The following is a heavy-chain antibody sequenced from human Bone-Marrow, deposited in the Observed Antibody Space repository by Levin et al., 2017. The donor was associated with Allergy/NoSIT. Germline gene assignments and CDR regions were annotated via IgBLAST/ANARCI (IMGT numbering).Heavy chain of an antibody. D-gene: IGHD7-27*01. V-gene: IGHV3-9*01. Sequence: GGSLRLSCVGSGFKFDDYAMNWVRQVPGKGPEWVASIDWKGDKIGYADSVKGRFTVSRDNAKNSLFLQMSCLRADDTAMYYCAKDNGDEIFFTGKNWFDPWGQGTLVTVSS. J-gene: IGHJ5*02. CDR1: GFKFDDYA. CDR2: IDWKGDKI. CDR3: AKDNGDEIFFTGKNWFDP.